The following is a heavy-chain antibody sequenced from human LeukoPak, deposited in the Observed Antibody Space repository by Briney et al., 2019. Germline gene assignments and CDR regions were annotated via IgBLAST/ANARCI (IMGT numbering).Heavy chain of an antibody. D-gene: IGHD3-3*01. J-gene: IGHJ5*02. CDR1: GYTFTSYD. CDR2: MNPNSGNT. CDR3: AGAGYDFWSGYYKGFDP. V-gene: IGHV1-8*03. Sequence: SVKVSCKASGYTFTSYDINWVLQATGQGLEWMGWMNPNSGNTGYAQKFQGRVTITRNTSISTAYMELSSLRSEDTAVYYCAGAGYDFWSGYYKGFDPWGQGTLVTVSS.